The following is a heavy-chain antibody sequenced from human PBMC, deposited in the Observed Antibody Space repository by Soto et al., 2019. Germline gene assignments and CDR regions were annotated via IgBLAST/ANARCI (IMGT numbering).Heavy chain of an antibody. D-gene: IGHD6-19*01. CDR2: ISWNSGSI. J-gene: IGHJ4*02. Sequence: EVQLVESGGGLVQPGRSLRLSCAASGFTFDDYAMHWVRQAPGKGLEWVSGISWNSGSIGYADSVKGRFTISRDNAKNSLYLQMNSLRAEDTALYYCAKGGRGAVAGNDYWGQGTLVTVSS. V-gene: IGHV3-9*01. CDR1: GFTFDDYA. CDR3: AKGGRGAVAGNDY.